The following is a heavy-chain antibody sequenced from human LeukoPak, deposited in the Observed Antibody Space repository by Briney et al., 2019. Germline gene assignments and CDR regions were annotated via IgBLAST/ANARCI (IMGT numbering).Heavy chain of an antibody. CDR2: ISWKSDRI. Sequence: PGGSLRLSCTASGFTFDDYAMHWVRQAPGKGLEWVSGISWKSDRIGYADSVKGRFTISRDNAKNSLYLQMNSLRAEDTALYYCAKSGIIQGYYFYYMDVWGKGTTFTISS. D-gene: IGHD5-18*01. V-gene: IGHV3-9*01. CDR3: AKSGIIQGYYFYYMDV. J-gene: IGHJ6*03. CDR1: GFTFDDYA.